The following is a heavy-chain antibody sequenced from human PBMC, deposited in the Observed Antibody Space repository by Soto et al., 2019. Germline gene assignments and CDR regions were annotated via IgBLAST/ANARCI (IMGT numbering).Heavy chain of an antibody. CDR2: IWYDGSNK. CDR1: GFTFSSYG. D-gene: IGHD2-15*01. CDR3: ASLDCSGGSCHRHADAFDI. Sequence: GGSLRLSCAASGFTFSSYGMHWVRQAPGKGLEWVAVIWYDGSNKYYADSVKGRFTISRDNSKNTLYLQMNSLRAEDTAVYYCASLDCSGGSCHRHADAFDIWGQGTMVTVSS. J-gene: IGHJ3*02. V-gene: IGHV3-33*01.